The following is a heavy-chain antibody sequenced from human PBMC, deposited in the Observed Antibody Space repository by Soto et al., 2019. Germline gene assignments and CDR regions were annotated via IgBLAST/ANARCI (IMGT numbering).Heavy chain of an antibody. J-gene: IGHJ4*02. D-gene: IGHD3-3*01. CDR2: ISAYNGNT. CDR3: ARLLWSGYYDRRGGYYFDY. Sequence: ASVKVFCKASGGTFSSYAISWVRQAPGQGLEWMGWISAYNGNTNYAQKLQGRVTMTTDTSTSTAYMELRSLRSDDTAVYYCARLLWSGYYDRRGGYYFDYWGQGTLVTVSS. V-gene: IGHV1-18*01. CDR1: GGTFSSYA.